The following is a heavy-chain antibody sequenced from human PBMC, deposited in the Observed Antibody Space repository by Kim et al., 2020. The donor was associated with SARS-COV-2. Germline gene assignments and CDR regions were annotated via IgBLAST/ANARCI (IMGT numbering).Heavy chain of an antibody. CDR3: ARSTGDATAAHDH. J-gene: IGHJ5*02. D-gene: IGHD2-21*01. V-gene: IGHV3-11*03. Sequence: GGSLRLSCAASGFIFSDFAMTWVRQAPGEGLEWVSCISVTSYKAYTESVGGRFTVSRDNPTDSLYLQLNNVRADDTAVHYCARSTGDATAAHDHWGPGTLVTVS. CDR2: ISVTSYK. CDR1: GFIFSDFA.